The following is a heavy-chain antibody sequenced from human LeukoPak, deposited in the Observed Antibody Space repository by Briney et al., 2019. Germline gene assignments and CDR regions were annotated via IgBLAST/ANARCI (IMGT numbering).Heavy chain of an antibody. V-gene: IGHV4-59*11. J-gene: IGHJ5*02. CDR3: ARRPYYDRAGFDP. CDR2: IYYSGST. Sequence: PSETLSLTCTVSGGSISSHYWSWTRQPPGKGLEWIGYIYYSGSTNYNPSLKSRVTISVDTSKNQFSLKLSSVTAADTAVYYCARRPYYDRAGFDPWGQGTLVTVSS. CDR1: GGSISSHY. D-gene: IGHD3-3*01.